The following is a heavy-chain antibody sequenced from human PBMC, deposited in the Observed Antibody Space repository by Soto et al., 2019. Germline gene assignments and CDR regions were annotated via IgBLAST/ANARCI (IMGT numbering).Heavy chain of an antibody. CDR2: ISAYNGNT. CDR1: GYTFTSYG. D-gene: IGHD3-22*01. J-gene: IGHJ3*02. Sequence: VKVSCKASGYTFTSYGISWVRQAPGQGLEWMGWISAYNGNTNYAQKLQGRVTMTTDTSTSTAYMELRSLRSDDTAVYYCATEGYYYDSSGYPYPAFDIWGQGTMVTVSS. V-gene: IGHV1-18*01. CDR3: ATEGYYYDSSGYPYPAFDI.